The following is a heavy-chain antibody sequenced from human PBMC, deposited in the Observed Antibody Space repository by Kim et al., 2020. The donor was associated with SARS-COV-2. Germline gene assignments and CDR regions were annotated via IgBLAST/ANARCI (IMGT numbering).Heavy chain of an antibody. CDR1: GGSISSYY. Sequence: SETLSLTCTVSGGSISSYYWSWIRQPPGKGLEWIGYIYYSGSTNYNPSLKSRVTISVDTSKNQFSLKLSSVTAADTAVYYCARHGKTAMVHLDYWGQGTLVTVSS. V-gene: IGHV4-59*08. D-gene: IGHD5-18*01. CDR2: IYYSGST. J-gene: IGHJ4*02. CDR3: ARHGKTAMVHLDY.